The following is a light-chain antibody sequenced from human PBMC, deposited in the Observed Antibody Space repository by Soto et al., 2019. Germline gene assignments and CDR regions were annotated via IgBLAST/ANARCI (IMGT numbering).Light chain of an antibody. V-gene: IGKV3-11*01. Sequence: EVVLTRSQTTLSLSPGYRAPLSSRASQSVSSYLAWYKQKPGQAPRTLRYEASTRATGIPARFSGGGSGTDFTLTISSLEPEDFAVYYCQQRSDWPWTFGQGTNVDI. CDR1: QSVSSY. CDR2: EAS. CDR3: QQRSDWPWT. J-gene: IGKJ1*01.